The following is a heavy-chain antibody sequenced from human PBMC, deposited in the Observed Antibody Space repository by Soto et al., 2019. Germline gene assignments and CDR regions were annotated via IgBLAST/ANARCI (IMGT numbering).Heavy chain of an antibody. CDR3: ATSYGSGYRAFDY. D-gene: IGHD3-10*01. Sequence: SVKVSCKASGDTFAFYSINWVRRAPGLGLEWMGRINPILSMSNYAQRFQGRVTMTADKSTSTAYMVLNSLRSEDTAIYYCATSYGSGYRAFDYWGQGALVTVSS. J-gene: IGHJ4*02. V-gene: IGHV1-69*02. CDR2: INPILSMS. CDR1: GDTFAFYS.